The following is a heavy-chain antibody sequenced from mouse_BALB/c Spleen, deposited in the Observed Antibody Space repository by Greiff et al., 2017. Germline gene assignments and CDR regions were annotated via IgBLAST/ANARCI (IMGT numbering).Heavy chain of an antibody. CDR1: GFTFSSYG. D-gene: IGHD1-2*01. V-gene: IGHV5-6*01. CDR2: ISSGGSYT. CDR3: ARRGTATDY. Sequence: EVQGVESGGDLVKPGGSLKLSCAASGFTFSSYGMSWVRQTPDKRLEWVATISSGGSYTYYPDSVKGRFTISRDNAKNTLYLQMSSLKSEDTAMYYCARRGTATDYWGQGTTLTVSS. J-gene: IGHJ2*01.